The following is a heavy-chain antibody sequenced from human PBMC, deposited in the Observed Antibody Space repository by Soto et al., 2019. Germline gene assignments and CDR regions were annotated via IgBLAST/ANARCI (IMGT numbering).Heavy chain of an antibody. Sequence: GGSLRLSCTASGFPFSHYAMNWVRQGPGTRLEWVADISGSGDSARYADSVRGRFTISRDNSRDTLYLQMNSLRAEDTAVYYCARTTQAIVGATPGAFDIWGQGTMVTVSS. V-gene: IGHV3-23*01. CDR1: GFPFSHYA. CDR3: ARTTQAIVGATPGAFDI. J-gene: IGHJ3*02. D-gene: IGHD1-26*01. CDR2: ISGSGDSA.